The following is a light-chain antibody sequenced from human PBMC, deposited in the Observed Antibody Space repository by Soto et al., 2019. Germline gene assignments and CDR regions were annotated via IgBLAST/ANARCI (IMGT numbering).Light chain of an antibody. CDR1: QSISNW. CDR2: KAS. CDR3: QQYNIYWT. J-gene: IGKJ1*01. V-gene: IGKV1-5*03. Sequence: DIQMTQSPSTLSASVGDRVTITCRASQSISNWLAWYQQTPGKAPNLLIYKASSLESGVPSRFSGSGSGTECTLTISSLQPDDFATYYCQQYNIYWTFGQGTKVEIK.